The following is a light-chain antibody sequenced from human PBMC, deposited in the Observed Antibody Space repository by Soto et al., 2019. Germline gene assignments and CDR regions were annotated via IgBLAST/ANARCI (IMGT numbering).Light chain of an antibody. Sequence: DIVMTQSPLSLPVPPGERASISCRASQILLHSNGCNYLDWYLQKPGQSPQLLIYLGSNRASGVPDRFSGSGSGTDFTLKISRVEAEDVGVYYCMQALQTPPWTFGQGTQVDIK. CDR2: LGS. CDR3: MQALQTPPWT. J-gene: IGKJ1*01. V-gene: IGKV2-28*01. CDR1: QILLHSNGCNY.